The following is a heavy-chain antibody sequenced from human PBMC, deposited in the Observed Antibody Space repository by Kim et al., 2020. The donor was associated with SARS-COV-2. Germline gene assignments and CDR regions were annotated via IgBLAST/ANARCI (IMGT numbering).Heavy chain of an antibody. V-gene: IGHV4-59*08. Sequence: LKSRVTISVDTSKNQFSLKLSSVTAAATAVYYCARLTRVSTDYYYYMDVWGEGTTVIVSS. D-gene: IGHD1-1*01. CDR3: ARLTRVSTDYYYYMDV. J-gene: IGHJ6*03.